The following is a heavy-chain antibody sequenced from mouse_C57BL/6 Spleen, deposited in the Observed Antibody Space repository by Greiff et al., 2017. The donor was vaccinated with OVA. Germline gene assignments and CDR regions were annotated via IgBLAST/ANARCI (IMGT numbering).Heavy chain of an antibody. CDR1: GFTFSSYA. J-gene: IGHJ2*01. CDR2: ISDGGSYT. V-gene: IGHV5-4*01. D-gene: IGHD1-1*01. Sequence: EVKLMESGGGLVKPGGSLKLSCAASGFTFSSYAMSWVRQTPEKRLEWVATISDGGSYTYYPDNVKGRFTISRDNAKNNLYLQMSHLKSEDTAMYYCAREHYGSYFDYWGQGTTLTVSS. CDR3: AREHYGSYFDY.